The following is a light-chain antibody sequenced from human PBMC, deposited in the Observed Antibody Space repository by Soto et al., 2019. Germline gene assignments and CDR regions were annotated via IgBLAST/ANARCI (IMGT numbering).Light chain of an antibody. J-gene: IGKJ1*01. CDR2: GAS. CDR3: LQYKNWPSWT. Sequence: EIVMTQSPATLSVSPGERATLSCRASQSVSINLAWYQQKPGQAPRLLIHGASTRATGIPARFSGSGSGTEFTLTISSLQSEDSAVYYCLQYKNWPSWTFGQGTKVEIK. V-gene: IGKV3-15*01. CDR1: QSVSIN.